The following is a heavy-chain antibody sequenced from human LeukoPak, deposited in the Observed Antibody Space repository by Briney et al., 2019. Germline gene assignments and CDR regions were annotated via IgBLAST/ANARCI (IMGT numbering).Heavy chain of an antibody. J-gene: IGHJ4*02. CDR2: INPNSGGT. V-gene: IGHV1-2*02. CDR3: ARDLGILTGYPTTFDY. CDR1: GYTLTGYY. Sequence: ASVKVSCKASGYTLTGYYMHWVRQAPGQGLEWMGWINPNSGGTNYAQKFQGRVTMTRDTSISTAYMELSRLRSDDTAVYYCARDLGILTGYPTTFDYWGQGTLVTVSS. D-gene: IGHD3-9*01.